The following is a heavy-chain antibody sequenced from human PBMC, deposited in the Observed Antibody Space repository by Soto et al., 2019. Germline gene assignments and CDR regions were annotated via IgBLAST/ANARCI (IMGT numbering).Heavy chain of an antibody. CDR3: ARWIRSLNYDY. Sequence: QVQLVESGGGVVQPGTSLRLSCAASGFTFSTYGMHWVRQAPGKGLEWVASIHNDGSNTYYADTAKGRFTVSKDNSKNTLFLQMDSLRVGYTAVYFCARWIRSLNYDYWGQGTLLIVSS. J-gene: IGHJ4*02. CDR1: GFTFSTYG. D-gene: IGHD2-2*03. CDR2: IHNDGSNT. V-gene: IGHV3-33*01.